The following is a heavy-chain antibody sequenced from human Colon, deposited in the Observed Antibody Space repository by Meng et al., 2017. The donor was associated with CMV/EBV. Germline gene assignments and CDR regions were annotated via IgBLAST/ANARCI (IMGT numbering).Heavy chain of an antibody. D-gene: IGHD3-22*01. V-gene: IGHV1-69*04. Sequence: NRWGREATGQGLDWMGRVIHIIDISKYEQKLQGRVKINEDKSTSTVYMELSSLRSEDTAAYYCARETSYYDSSGYPTPPGWFDPWGQGTLVTVSS. CDR3: ARETSYYDSSGYPTPPGWFDP. J-gene: IGHJ5*02. CDR2: VIHIIDIS.